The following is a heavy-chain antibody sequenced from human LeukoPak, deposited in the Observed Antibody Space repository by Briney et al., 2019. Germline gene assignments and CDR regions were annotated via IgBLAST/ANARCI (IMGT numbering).Heavy chain of an antibody. D-gene: IGHD3-10*01. CDR1: GGSFSDYY. V-gene: IGHV4-34*01. CDR3: ARRVRGVIISFYYYNGMDV. J-gene: IGHJ6*02. CDR2: INHSGAT. Sequence: SETLSLTCAVYGGSFSDYYWTWIRQSPGKGLEWIGEINHSGATDYNPSLKSRVTISVDTSKDQFSLKVRSVTAADTAVYYCARRVRGVIISFYYYNGMDVWGQGTTVTVSS.